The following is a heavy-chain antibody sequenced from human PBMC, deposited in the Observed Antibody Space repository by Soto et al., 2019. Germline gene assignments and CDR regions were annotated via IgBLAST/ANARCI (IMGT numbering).Heavy chain of an antibody. V-gene: IGHV3-66*01. J-gene: IGHJ6*03. Sequence: HPGGSLRLSCAASGFTVSSNYMSWVRQAPGKGLEWVSVIYSGGSTYYADSVKGRFTISRDNSKNTLYLQMNSLRAEDTAVYYCARAIEDIVVVVAAGPYMDVWGKGTTVTVSS. D-gene: IGHD2-15*01. CDR2: IYSGGST. CDR1: GFTVSSNY. CDR3: ARAIEDIVVVVAAGPYMDV.